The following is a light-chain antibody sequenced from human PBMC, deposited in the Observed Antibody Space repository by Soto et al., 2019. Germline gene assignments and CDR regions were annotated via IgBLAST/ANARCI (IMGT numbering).Light chain of an antibody. CDR3: QQYYSLPPT. V-gene: IGKV4-1*01. J-gene: IGKJ4*01. CDR2: WAS. CDR1: QSVLYSSNNKNY. Sequence: DIVMTQSLESLAVSLGERATINCKSSQSVLYSSNNKNYLAWYQQKPGQPPKLLIYWASTRESGVPDRFSGSGSGTAFTLTISSLQAEDVAVYYCQQYYSLPPTFGGGTKVEIK.